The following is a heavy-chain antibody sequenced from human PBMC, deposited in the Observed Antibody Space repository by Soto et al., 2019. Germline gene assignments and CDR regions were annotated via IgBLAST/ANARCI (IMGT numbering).Heavy chain of an antibody. Sequence: GESLKISCAASGFTFSSYWMSWVRQAPGKGLEWVANIKQDGSEKYYVDSVKGRFTISKDNNKNSLYLQMNSLRAEDTAVYYCARLMGRGAFDIWGQGTMVTVSS. CDR1: GFTFSSYW. V-gene: IGHV3-7*03. CDR2: IKQDGSEK. CDR3: ARLMGRGAFDI. D-gene: IGHD3-16*01. J-gene: IGHJ3*02.